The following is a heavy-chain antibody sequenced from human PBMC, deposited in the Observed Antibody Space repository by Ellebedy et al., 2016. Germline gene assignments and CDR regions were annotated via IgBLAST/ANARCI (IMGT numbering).Heavy chain of an antibody. V-gene: IGHV4-59*12. CDR2: VFHTGTT. CDR3: AKSMVPTIHSFES. Sequence: ESLKISCAASGFTFSMYGMNWVRQAPGKGLEWIGYVFHTGTTNYNPSLKSRVTMSVDTSKSQFSLRLTSVTAADTAVYYCAKSMVPTIHSFESWGQGTLVSVSS. CDR1: GFTFSMYG. J-gene: IGHJ4*02. D-gene: IGHD5-12*01.